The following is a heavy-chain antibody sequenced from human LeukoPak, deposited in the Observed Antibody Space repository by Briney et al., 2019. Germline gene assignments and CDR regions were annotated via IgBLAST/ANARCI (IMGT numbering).Heavy chain of an antibody. D-gene: IGHD2-2*01. Sequence: GGSLRLSCAASGFTLSSYAMHWVRQAPGKGLEWVAVISYDGSNKYYADSVKGRFTISRDNSKNTLYLQMNSLRAEDTAVYYCASHLGYCSSTSCWDYYHGMDVWGQGTTVTVSS. J-gene: IGHJ6*02. CDR2: ISYDGSNK. CDR3: ASHLGYCSSTSCWDYYHGMDV. CDR1: GFTLSSYA. V-gene: IGHV3-30-3*01.